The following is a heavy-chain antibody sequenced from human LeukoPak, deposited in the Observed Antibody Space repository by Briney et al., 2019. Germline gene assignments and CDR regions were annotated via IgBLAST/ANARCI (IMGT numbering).Heavy chain of an antibody. CDR1: GFTFSSYA. D-gene: IGHD2-21*02. Sequence: PGGSLRLSCAASGFTFSSYALHWVRQAPGKGLEWVAIISYDGSNKYFADSVKGRFTISRDNSKNTLYLQMNSLRAEDTAVYYCASHVVTAIGPPPYFGWYFDLWGRGTLVTVSS. CDR3: ASHVVTAIGPPPYFGWYFDL. J-gene: IGHJ2*01. CDR2: ISYDGSNK. V-gene: IGHV3-30*04.